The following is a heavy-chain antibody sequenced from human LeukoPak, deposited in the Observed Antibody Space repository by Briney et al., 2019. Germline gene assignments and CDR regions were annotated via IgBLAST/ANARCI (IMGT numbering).Heavy chain of an antibody. D-gene: IGHD3-3*01. CDR1: GGSISSSSYY. Sequence: SETLSLTCTVPGGSISSSSYYWGWIRQPPGKGLEWIGSIYYSGSTYYNPSLKSRVTISVDTSKNQFSLKLSSVTAADTAVYYCARDLLWGDYDFWSGYPYRAFDYWGQGALVTVSS. V-gene: IGHV4-39*07. CDR3: ARDLLWGDYDFWSGYPYRAFDY. CDR2: IYYSGST. J-gene: IGHJ4*02.